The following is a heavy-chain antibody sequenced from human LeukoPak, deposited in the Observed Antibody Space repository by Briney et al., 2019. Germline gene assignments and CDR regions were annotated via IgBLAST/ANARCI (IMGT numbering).Heavy chain of an antibody. CDR2: VWYDGRNR. J-gene: IGHJ5*02. CDR1: GYTFSRHG. V-gene: IGHV3-33*01. D-gene: IGHD3-16*01. CDR3: ARLWGGNGYSGGSLNL. Sequence: GGSLRLSCAASGYTFSRHGIHWVRQAPGKGLEWVAVVWYDGRNRDYADSVKGRFSISKDNSNNMVFLQMDRLRAEDTAVYYCARLWGGNGYSGGSLNLWGQGTLVTVSS.